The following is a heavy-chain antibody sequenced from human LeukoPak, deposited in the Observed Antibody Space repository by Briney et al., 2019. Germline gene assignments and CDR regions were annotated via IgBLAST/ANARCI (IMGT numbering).Heavy chain of an antibody. CDR2: INPNGGT. D-gene: IGHD3-16*01. J-gene: IGHJ6*02. CDR3: ARNGGALDV. Sequence: ASVKVSCRASGYTFAAYDIYWVRQAPGQGLEWVGWINPNGGTNYAQKFQGRVTMTRDTSISTAYMDLTSLKSDDTAVYYCARNGGALDVWGQGTTVTDSS. CDR1: GYTFAAYD. V-gene: IGHV1-2*02.